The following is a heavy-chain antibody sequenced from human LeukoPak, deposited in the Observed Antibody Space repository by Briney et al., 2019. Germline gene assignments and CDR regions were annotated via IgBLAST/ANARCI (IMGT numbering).Heavy chain of an antibody. CDR2: ISAYNGNT. J-gene: IGHJ6*04. V-gene: IGHV1-18*01. CDR1: GGTFSSYA. Sequence: ASVKVSCKASGGTFSSYAISWVRQAPGQGLEWMGWISAYNGNTNYAQKLQGRVTMTTDTSTSTAYMELRSLRSDDTAVYYCARYYYGSGSYYNAPAGYYYYGMDVWGKGTTVTVSS. D-gene: IGHD3-10*01. CDR3: ARYYYGSGSYYNAPAGYYYYGMDV.